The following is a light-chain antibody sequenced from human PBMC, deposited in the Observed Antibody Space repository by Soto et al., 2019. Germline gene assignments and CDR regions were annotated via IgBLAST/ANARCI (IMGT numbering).Light chain of an antibody. CDR2: DAS. Sequence: DIPMTQSPSSLTASVGDRVTITCRASQGISDYLAWYQQRPGKVPNLLIYDASTLQSGVPSRFSGSRSGTDFTLAISSLQPEDVATYYCQKYHSVPYTFGQGTKLEI. V-gene: IGKV1-27*01. CDR3: QKYHSVPYT. CDR1: QGISDY. J-gene: IGKJ2*01.